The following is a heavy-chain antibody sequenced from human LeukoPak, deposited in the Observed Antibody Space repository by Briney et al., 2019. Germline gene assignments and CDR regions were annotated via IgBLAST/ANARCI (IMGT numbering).Heavy chain of an antibody. CDR1: GGSISSYY. D-gene: IGHD3-22*01. V-gene: IGHV4-59*01. CDR3: ARSAGYDSSGYYWDFAFDI. CDR2: IYYSGST. J-gene: IGHJ3*02. Sequence: SETLSLTCTVSGGSISSYYWSWIRRPPGKGLEWIGYIYYSGSTNYNPSLKSRVTISVDTSKNQFSLKLSSVTAADTAVYYCARSAGYDSSGYYWDFAFDIWGQGTMVTVSS.